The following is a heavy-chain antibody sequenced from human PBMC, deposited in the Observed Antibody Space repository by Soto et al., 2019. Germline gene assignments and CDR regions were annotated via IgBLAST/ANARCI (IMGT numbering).Heavy chain of an antibody. D-gene: IGHD6-19*01. CDR3: ARDIGSGPQYYFDY. CDR2: INPNSGGT. Sequence: QVQLVQSGAEVKKPGASVKVSCKASGYTFTGYYMHWVRQAPGQGLEWMGWINPNSGGTKYAKKFQGWVTMTRDMSISTAYMELRRLRSDDTAVYFCARDIGSGPQYYFDYWGQGTLVTVSS. CDR1: GYTFTGYY. J-gene: IGHJ4*02. V-gene: IGHV1-2*04.